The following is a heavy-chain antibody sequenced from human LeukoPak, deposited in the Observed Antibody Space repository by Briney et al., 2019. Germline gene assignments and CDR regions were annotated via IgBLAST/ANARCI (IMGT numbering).Heavy chain of an antibody. CDR2: IWYDGSNK. D-gene: IGHD4-23*01. J-gene: IGHJ4*02. CDR1: GFTFSSYG. V-gene: IGHV3-33*01. CDR3: ARTLDYGGNSDPYFDY. Sequence: GGSLRLSCAASGFTFSSYGMHWVRQAPGKALEWVTVIWYDGSNKYYADSVKGRFTISRDNSKNTLYLQMNSLRAEDTAVYYCARTLDYGGNSDPYFDYWGQGTLVTVSS.